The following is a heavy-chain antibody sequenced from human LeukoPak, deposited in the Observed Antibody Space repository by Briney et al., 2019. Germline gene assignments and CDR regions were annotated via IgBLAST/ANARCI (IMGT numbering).Heavy chain of an antibody. CDR2: ISNTETSV. V-gene: IGHV3-11*01. J-gene: IGHJ4*02. CDR1: GFIFSDYY. Sequence: GGSLRLSCAASGFIFSDYYMTWVRQAPGKGLEWVSYISNTETSVDYAESVKGRFTISRDNAKNSLFLQMNSLRAEDTAIYYCARLSSYRYSGYDVFDFWGQGTLVTVSS. CDR3: ARLSSYRYSGYDVFDF. D-gene: IGHD5-12*01.